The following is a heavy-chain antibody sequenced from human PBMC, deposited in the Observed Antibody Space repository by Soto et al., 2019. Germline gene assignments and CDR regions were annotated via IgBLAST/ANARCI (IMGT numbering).Heavy chain of an antibody. Sequence: QVQLVQSGAEVKKPGSSVKVSCKASGGTFSSYAISWLRQAPGQGHEWMGGIIPIFGTANYTQKFQGRVTIAAKDSTSTGYMELSRRRSEDTAVYYCVRPGKTGTTPYYYYGRDVWGQGATMAVSS. CDR2: IIPIFGTA. V-gene: IGHV1-69*12. CDR3: VRPGKTGTTPYYYYGRDV. J-gene: IGHJ6*02. D-gene: IGHD1-1*01. CDR1: GGTFSSYA.